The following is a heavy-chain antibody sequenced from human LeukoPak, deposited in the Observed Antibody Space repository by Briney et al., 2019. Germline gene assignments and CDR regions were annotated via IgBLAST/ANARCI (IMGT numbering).Heavy chain of an antibody. CDR1: GFTFSSYS. V-gene: IGHV3-48*04. CDR3: ARHPSTAVADTLYYYYGMDV. D-gene: IGHD6-19*01. Sequence: GGSLRLSCAASGFTFSSYSMNWVRQAPGKGLEWVSYISSSSSTIYYADSVKGRFTISRDNAKNSLSLQMNSLRAEDTAVYYCARHPSTAVADTLYYYYGMDVWGQGTTVTVSS. J-gene: IGHJ6*02. CDR2: ISSSSSTI.